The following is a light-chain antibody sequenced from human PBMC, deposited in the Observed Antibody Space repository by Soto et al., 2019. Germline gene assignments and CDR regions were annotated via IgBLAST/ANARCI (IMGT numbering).Light chain of an antibody. CDR3: QQYNNWPPKT. Sequence: EIGMTQSPATLSVYTGERATLSCRASQSVSSNLAWYQQKPGQAPRLLIYGASTRATGIPARFSGSGSGTEFTLTISSLQSEDFAVYYCQQYNNWPPKTFGQGTKVDI. V-gene: IGKV3-15*01. J-gene: IGKJ1*01. CDR2: GAS. CDR1: QSVSSN.